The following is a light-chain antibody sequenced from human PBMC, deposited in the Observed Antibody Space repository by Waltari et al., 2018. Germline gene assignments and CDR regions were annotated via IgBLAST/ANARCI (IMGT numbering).Light chain of an antibody. Sequence: EMLLTQSPATLSLSPGERATLSCRASQSVGIYLAWYQHKPGKAPRLLTHDASTRAPGIPARFSGSGSVTDFSLTISSLEPEDFAVYYCQQRAAWPLSFGGGTKVEIK. V-gene: IGKV3-11*01. CDR2: DAS. CDR3: QQRAAWPLS. CDR1: QSVGIY. J-gene: IGKJ4*01.